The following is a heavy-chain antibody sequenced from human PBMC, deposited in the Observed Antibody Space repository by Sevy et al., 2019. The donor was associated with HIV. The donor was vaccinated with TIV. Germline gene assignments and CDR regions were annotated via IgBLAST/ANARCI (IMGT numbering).Heavy chain of an antibody. Sequence: SETLSLTCTVSGGSISSYYWSWIRQPAGKGLEWIGRIYTSGSTNYNPSLKSRVTMSVDTSKNQFSLKLSSVTAADTAVYYCARDSVYDYVWGSYRHYGMDVWGQGTTVTVSS. CDR1: GGSISSYY. J-gene: IGHJ6*02. V-gene: IGHV4-4*07. D-gene: IGHD3-16*02. CDR2: IYTSGST. CDR3: ARDSVYDYVWGSYRHYGMDV.